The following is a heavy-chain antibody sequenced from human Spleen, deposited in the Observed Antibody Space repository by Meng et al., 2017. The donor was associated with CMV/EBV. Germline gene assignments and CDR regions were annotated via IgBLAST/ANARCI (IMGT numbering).Heavy chain of an antibody. CDR1: GFTFSSYA. V-gene: IGHV3-23*01. J-gene: IGHJ4*02. CDR2: ISGSGGST. Sequence: SCAPSGFTFSSYAMSWVRQAPGKGLEWVSAISGSGGSTYYADSVKGRFTISRDNSKNTLYLQMNSLRAEDTAVYYCARTIVGATTFDYWGQGTLVTVSS. CDR3: ARTIVGATTFDY. D-gene: IGHD1-26*01.